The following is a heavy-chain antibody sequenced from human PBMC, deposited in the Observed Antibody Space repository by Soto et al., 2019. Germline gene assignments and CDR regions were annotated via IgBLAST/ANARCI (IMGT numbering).Heavy chain of an antibody. D-gene: IGHD2-15*01. V-gene: IGHV4-31*03. CDR3: ARDRGDYCSGGSCYRHWYFDL. CDR2: VYYSGST. Sequence: QVQLQESGPGLVKPSQTLSLTCSVSGDSINSGSYHWSWIRQHPGKGLEWIGYVYYSGSTHYNPSLESRVTISIDTSENQFSLTLTSVTAADTAVYYCARDRGDYCSGGSCYRHWYFDLWGRGSLVTVSS. J-gene: IGHJ2*01. CDR1: GDSINSGSYH.